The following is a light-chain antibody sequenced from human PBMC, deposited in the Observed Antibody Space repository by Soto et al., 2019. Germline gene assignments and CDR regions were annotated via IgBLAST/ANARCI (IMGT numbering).Light chain of an antibody. CDR3: QHYNNWPPLT. J-gene: IGKJ4*01. CDR1: QSVSSN. Sequence: DIEMTQSPATLSVSPGERATLSCRASQSVSSNLGWYQQKPGQAPRLLIYAASTRATGIPARFSGSGSGTEITLTLSSRQSEDVAVYYCQHYNNWPPLTFGGGTKVEIK. V-gene: IGKV3-15*01. CDR2: AAS.